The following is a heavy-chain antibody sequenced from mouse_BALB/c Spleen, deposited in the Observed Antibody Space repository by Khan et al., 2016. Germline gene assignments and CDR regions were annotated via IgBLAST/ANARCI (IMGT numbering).Heavy chain of an antibody. J-gene: IGHJ3*01. Sequence: VQLQQSGAELVNPGASVKLSCTASGFNIKDTYMHWVKQRPEQGLEWIGRIDPANGNTKYDPKFQGKATITADTSSNTAYLQLSSLTSEDTAVYYCARSPYDYDLGFACWGQGTLVTISA. V-gene: IGHV14-3*02. CDR2: IDPANGNT. CDR3: ARSPYDYDLGFAC. D-gene: IGHD2-4*01. CDR1: GFNIKDTY.